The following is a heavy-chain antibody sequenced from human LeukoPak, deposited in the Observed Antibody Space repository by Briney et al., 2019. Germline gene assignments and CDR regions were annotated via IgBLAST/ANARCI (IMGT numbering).Heavy chain of an antibody. CDR1: GFTVSSNY. CDR3: ARGGRYDYVWGSYRSIDY. CDR2: IYSGGST. D-gene: IGHD3-16*02. J-gene: IGHJ4*02. V-gene: IGHV3-53*01. Sequence: GGSLRLSCAASGFTVSSNYMSWVRQAPGKGLEWVSIIYSGGSTFYADSVKGRFTISRDNSKNTLYLQMNSLRAEDTAVYYCARGGRYDYVWGSYRSIDYWGQGTLVTVSS.